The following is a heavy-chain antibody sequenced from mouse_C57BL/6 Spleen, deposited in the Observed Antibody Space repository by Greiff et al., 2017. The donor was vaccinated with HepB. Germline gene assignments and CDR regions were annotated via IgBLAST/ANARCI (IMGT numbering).Heavy chain of an antibody. CDR2: ISSGSSTI. V-gene: IGHV5-17*01. Sequence: EVKLVESGGGLVKPGGSLKLSCAASGFTFSDYGMHWVRQAPEKGLEWVAYISSGSSTIYYADTVKGRFTISRDNAKNTLFLQMTRLRSEDTAMYYCARPTMITTRGFAYWGQGTLVTVSA. CDR3: ARPTMITTRGFAY. J-gene: IGHJ3*01. D-gene: IGHD2-4*01. CDR1: GFTFSDYG.